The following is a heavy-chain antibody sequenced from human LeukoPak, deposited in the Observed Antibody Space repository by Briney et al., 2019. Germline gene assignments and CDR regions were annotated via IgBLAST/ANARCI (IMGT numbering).Heavy chain of an antibody. J-gene: IGHJ4*02. V-gene: IGHV1-69*01. CDR2: IIPIFGTT. CDR3: ARSVGYSGYGIDY. D-gene: IGHD5-12*01. Sequence: SVKVSCKASGGTFSSYTISWVRQAPGQGLEWMGGIIPIFGTTNYAQKFQGRVTITADDSTSTAYMELSSLRSEDTAVYYCARSVGYSGYGIDYWDQGTLVTVSS. CDR1: GGTFSSYT.